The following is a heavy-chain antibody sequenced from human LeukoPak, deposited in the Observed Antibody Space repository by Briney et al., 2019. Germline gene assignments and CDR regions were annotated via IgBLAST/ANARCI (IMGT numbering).Heavy chain of an antibody. V-gene: IGHV4-30-4*01. Sequence: SQTLSLTCTVSGASIIDGDYYWSWIRQPPGKGLEWMGYIYSSGSTFYNPYFQSRLTISVDTSRNQFSLKLRSVIDADTAVYSCARHGQTAMVPIDYWGQGTLVTVSS. CDR3: ARHGQTAMVPIDY. CDR2: IYSSGST. D-gene: IGHD5-18*01. J-gene: IGHJ4*02. CDR1: GASIIDGDYY.